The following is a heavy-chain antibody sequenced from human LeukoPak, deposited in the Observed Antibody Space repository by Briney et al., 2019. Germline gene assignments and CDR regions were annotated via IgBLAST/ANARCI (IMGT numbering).Heavy chain of an antibody. CDR3: ARDYQNPYDSSGYRSAFDI. CDR2: ISPSGAST. CDR1: GYTFTSSY. D-gene: IGHD3-22*01. Sequence: ASVKVSCKASGYTFTSSYLHWVRQAPGQGLEWMGMISPSGASTTYAQKFQGRVTMTRDTSTSTVYMELSSLRSEDTAVYYCARDYQNPYDSSGYRSAFDIWGQGTMVTVSS. V-gene: IGHV1-46*01. J-gene: IGHJ3*02.